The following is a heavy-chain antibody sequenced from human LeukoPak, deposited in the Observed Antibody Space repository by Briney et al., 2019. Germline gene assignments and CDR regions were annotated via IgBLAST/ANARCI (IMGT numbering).Heavy chain of an antibody. D-gene: IGHD3-16*02. Sequence: GASVKVSCKASGYTFTSYGIRWVRQAPGQGLEWMGWISAYNGNTNYAQKLQGRVTMTTDTSTSTAYMELRSLRSDDTAVYYCARFMITFGGVIAKFDYWGQGTLVTVSS. V-gene: IGHV1-18*01. CDR3: ARFMITFGGVIAKFDY. CDR1: GYTFTSYG. J-gene: IGHJ4*02. CDR2: ISAYNGNT.